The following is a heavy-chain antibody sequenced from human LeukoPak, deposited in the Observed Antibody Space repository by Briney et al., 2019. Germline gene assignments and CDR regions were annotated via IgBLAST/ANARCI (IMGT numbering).Heavy chain of an antibody. J-gene: IGHJ5*02. Sequence: PGGSLRLSCAASGFTFSSHWMHWVRQAPEKGLGGVSHINADGSATYYAASVKGRFTISRDNARNTLYLQMHILTAEDTGVYYCVRGALRDCSYTSCTRGNWFDPWGQGTLVTVSS. CDR2: INADGSAT. D-gene: IGHD2-2*01. CDR1: GFTFSSHW. CDR3: VRGALRDCSYTSCTRGNWFDP. V-gene: IGHV3-74*01.